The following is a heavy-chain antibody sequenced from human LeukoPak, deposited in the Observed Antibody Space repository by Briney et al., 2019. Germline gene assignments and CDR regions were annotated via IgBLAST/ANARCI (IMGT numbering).Heavy chain of an antibody. D-gene: IGHD2-2*01. J-gene: IGHJ4*02. CDR3: ARASGIVVVPAAVTFDY. V-gene: IGHV3-48*03. CDR1: GFMFSKYW. CDR2: ISSSGSTI. Sequence: GGSLRLSCEASGFMFSKYWMTWVRQAPGKGLEWVSYISSSGSTIYYADSVKGRFTISRDNAKNPLYLQMNSPRAEDTAVYYCARASGIVVVPAAVTFDYWGQGTLVTVSS.